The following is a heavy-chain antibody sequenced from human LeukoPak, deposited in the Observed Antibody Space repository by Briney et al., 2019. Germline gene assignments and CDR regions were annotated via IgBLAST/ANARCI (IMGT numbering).Heavy chain of an antibody. D-gene: IGHD6-13*01. CDR3: GKEGHLADHSSSYYALDN. CDR2: ISGSGDSR. J-gene: IGHJ4*02. V-gene: IGHV3-23*01. CDR1: GFTFTSYA. Sequence: GGSLRLSCAASGFTFTSYAMNWVRQAPGKGLEGVSGISGSGDSRFYANSVKGRFTISRDNHKNTVYLQMNSLRAEDTALYYCGKEGHLADHSSSYYALDNWGQGTLVTVSS.